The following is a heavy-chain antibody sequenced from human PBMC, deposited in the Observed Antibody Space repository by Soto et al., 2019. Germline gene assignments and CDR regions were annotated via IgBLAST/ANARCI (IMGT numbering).Heavy chain of an antibody. CDR2: INHSGST. J-gene: IGHJ6*02. CDR1: GGSFSGYY. Sequence: SETLSLTCAVYGGSFSGYYWSWIRQPPGKGLEWIGEINHSGSTNYNPSLKSRVTISVDTSKNQFSLKLSSVTAADTAVYYCARGTGYYGSGSAYYYYGMDVWGQGTTVTVSS. CDR3: ARGTGYYGSGSAYYYYGMDV. V-gene: IGHV4-34*01. D-gene: IGHD3-10*01.